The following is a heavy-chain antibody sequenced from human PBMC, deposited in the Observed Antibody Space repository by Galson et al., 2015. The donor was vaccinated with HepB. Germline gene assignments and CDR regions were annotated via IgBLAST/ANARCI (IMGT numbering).Heavy chain of an antibody. D-gene: IGHD2-15*01. CDR1: GFTFSNAW. V-gene: IGHV3-7*01. CDR3: ARVLWAATRGRYFDY. CDR2: IKQDGSEK. Sequence: SLRLSCAASGFTFSNAWMSWVRQAPGKGLEWVANIKQDGSEKYYVDSVKGRFTISRDNAKNSLYLQMNSLRAEDTAVYYCARVLWAATRGRYFDYWGQGTLVTVSS. J-gene: IGHJ4*02.